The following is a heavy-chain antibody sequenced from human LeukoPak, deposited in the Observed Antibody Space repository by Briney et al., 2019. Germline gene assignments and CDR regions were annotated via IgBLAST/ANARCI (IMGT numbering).Heavy chain of an antibody. Sequence: SETLSLTCTVSGGSISRSSYYWGWIRQPPGKGLEWIGSIYYSGSTYYNPSLKSRVTISVDTSKNQFSLKLSSVTAADTAVYYCASSLWDDSSGYFDYWGQGTLVTVSS. D-gene: IGHD3-22*01. CDR2: IYYSGST. CDR1: GGSISRSSYY. V-gene: IGHV4-39*07. CDR3: ASSLWDDSSGYFDY. J-gene: IGHJ4*02.